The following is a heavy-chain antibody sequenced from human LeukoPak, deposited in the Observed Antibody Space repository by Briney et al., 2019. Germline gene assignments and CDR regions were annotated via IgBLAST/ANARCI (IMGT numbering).Heavy chain of an antibody. J-gene: IGHJ4*02. Sequence: GGSLRLSCAASGFSVSNYYMSWVRQTPGKGLEWVSVIYSGGNTYYTDSVKGRFTISRDNPKNTVFLQMGSLRGEDTAVYYCARCYYDGSGFYYYFDYWGQGTLVTVSS. D-gene: IGHD3-22*01. CDR1: GFSVSNYY. CDR3: ARCYYDGSGFYYYFDY. CDR2: IYSGGNT. V-gene: IGHV3-53*01.